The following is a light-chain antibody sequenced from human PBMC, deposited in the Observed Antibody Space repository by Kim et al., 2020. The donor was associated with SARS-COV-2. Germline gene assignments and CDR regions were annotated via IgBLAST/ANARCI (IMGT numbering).Light chain of an antibody. J-gene: IGKJ2*01. CDR2: AAS. Sequence: PGERATLSCRARQSVSVDYLAWYQQKPGQTPRLLIHAASTRATGIPDRFTGSGSGTDFTLTINRLEPDDFAVYYCQVYGGSPPYTFGQGTKLEI. V-gene: IGKV3-20*01. CDR1: QSVSVDY. CDR3: QVYGGSPPYT.